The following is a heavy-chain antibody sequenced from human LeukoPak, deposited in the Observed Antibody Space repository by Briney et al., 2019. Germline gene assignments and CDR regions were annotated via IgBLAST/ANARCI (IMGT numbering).Heavy chain of an antibody. J-gene: IGHJ4*02. CDR1: GGSISSYY. D-gene: IGHD3-22*01. Sequence: SETLSLTCTVSGGSISSYYWSWIRQPPGKGLEWIGYIYYSGSTKYNPSLKSRVSISVDTSKNQFSLKLSSVTAADTAVYYCARGLDYYDSRDYWGQGTLVTVSS. V-gene: IGHV4-59*08. CDR2: IYYSGST. CDR3: ARGLDYYDSRDY.